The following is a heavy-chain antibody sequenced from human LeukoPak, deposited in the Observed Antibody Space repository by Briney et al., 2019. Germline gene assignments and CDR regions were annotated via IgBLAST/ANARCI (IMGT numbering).Heavy chain of an antibody. CDR2: IRYDGSNK. V-gene: IGHV3-30*02. J-gene: IGHJ4*02. D-gene: IGHD6-19*01. CDR1: GFTFSSYG. CDR3: AKGKPYSSGWYYFDY. Sequence: SGGSLRLSCAASGFTFSSYGMHWVRQAPGKGLEWVAFIRYDGSNKYYADSVKGRFTISRDNAKNSLYLQMNSLRAEDMALYYCAKGKPYSSGWYYFDYWREGTLVTVSS.